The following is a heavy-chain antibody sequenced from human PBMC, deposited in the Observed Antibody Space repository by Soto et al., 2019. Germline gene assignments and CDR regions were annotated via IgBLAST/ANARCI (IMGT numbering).Heavy chain of an antibody. J-gene: IGHJ4*02. D-gene: IGHD6-13*01. Sequence: GGSLRLSCAASGFSFSDFSMNWVRQAPGKGLEWISYIRSSTTVSYADSVKGRFTISRDNAKNSLFLQMNSLRDEDTAVYYCARDLSWAFAHWGQGALVTVS. CDR1: GFSFSDFS. V-gene: IGHV3-48*02. CDR2: IRSSTTV. CDR3: ARDLSWAFAH.